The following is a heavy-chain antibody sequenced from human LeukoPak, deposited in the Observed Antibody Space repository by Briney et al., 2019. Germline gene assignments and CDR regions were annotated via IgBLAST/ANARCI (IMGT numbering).Heavy chain of an antibody. Sequence: SETLSLTCTVSGGSISSSSYYWGWIRQPPGKGLEWIGSIYCSGSTYYNPSLKSRVTISVDTSKNQFSLKLSSVTAADTAVYYCARHRHIVVVTATPFGMDVWGQGTTVTVSS. CDR2: IYCSGST. CDR3: ARHRHIVVVTATPFGMDV. D-gene: IGHD2-21*02. V-gene: IGHV4-39*01. CDR1: GGSISSSSYY. J-gene: IGHJ6*02.